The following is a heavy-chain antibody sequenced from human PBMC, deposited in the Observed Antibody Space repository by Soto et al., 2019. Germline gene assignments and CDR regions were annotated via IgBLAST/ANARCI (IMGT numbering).Heavy chain of an antibody. CDR1: GFTFSNYP. CDR2: ISGSGVAT. V-gene: IGHV3-23*01. Sequence: LRLSCAASGFTFSNYPMNWVRHTPGKGLEWVSTISGSGVATYYADSVKGRFTISRDNSKNTLYLQMNSLRAEDTAVYYCAKKGYCSGGICYAFDYWGQGTLVTVSS. D-gene: IGHD2-15*01. J-gene: IGHJ4*02. CDR3: AKKGYCSGGICYAFDY.